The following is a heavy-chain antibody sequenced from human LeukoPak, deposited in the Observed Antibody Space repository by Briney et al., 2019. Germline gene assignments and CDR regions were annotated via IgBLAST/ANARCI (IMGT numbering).Heavy chain of an antibody. D-gene: IGHD3-22*01. Sequence: GGSLRLSCAASGFTFSSYWMHWVRQAPGKGLVWVSRINTDGSSASYADSVKGRFTISRDNAKNTLYLQMNSLRAEDTAVYYCAKDPYYYGSSGYPYWGQGTLVTVSS. J-gene: IGHJ4*02. CDR2: INTDGSSA. CDR3: AKDPYYYGSSGYPY. V-gene: IGHV3-74*01. CDR1: GFTFSSYW.